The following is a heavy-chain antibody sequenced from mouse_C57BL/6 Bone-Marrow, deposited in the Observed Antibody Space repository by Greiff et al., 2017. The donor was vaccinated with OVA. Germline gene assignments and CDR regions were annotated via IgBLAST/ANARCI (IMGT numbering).Heavy chain of an antibody. Sequence: QVHVKQSGAELARPGASVKLSCKASGYTFTSYGISWVKQRTGQGLEWIGEIYPRSGNTYYNEKFKGKATLTADKSSSTAYMELRSLTSEDSAVYFCARRGTTVVADWYFDVWGTGTTVTVSS. CDR3: ARRGTTVVADWYFDV. CDR1: GYTFTSYG. V-gene: IGHV1-81*01. J-gene: IGHJ1*03. CDR2: IYPRSGNT. D-gene: IGHD1-1*01.